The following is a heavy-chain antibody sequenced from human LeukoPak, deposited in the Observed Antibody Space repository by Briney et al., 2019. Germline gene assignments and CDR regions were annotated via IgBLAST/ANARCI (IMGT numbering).Heavy chain of an antibody. J-gene: IGHJ4*02. D-gene: IGHD3-3*01. CDR2: IKQDGSEK. Sequence: PGGSLRLSCAASGFTFDDYGMSWVRQAPGKGLEWVANIKQDGSEKYYVDSVKGRFTISRDNAKNSLYLQMNSLRAEDTAVYYCAREGDDFWSGLPYYFDYWGQGTLVTVSS. CDR3: AREGDDFWSGLPYYFDY. CDR1: GFTFDDYG. V-gene: IGHV3-7*01.